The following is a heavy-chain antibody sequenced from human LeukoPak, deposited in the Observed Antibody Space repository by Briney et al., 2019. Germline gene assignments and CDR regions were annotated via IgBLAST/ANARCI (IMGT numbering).Heavy chain of an antibody. J-gene: IGHJ5*02. D-gene: IGHD6-19*01. Sequence: ASVKVSCKASGGTFSSYAISLVRQAPGQGLEWMGRIIPILGIANYAQKFQGRVTITADKSTSTAYMELSSLRSEDTAVYYCARNSGWLNWFDPWGQGTLVTVSS. CDR1: GGTFSSYA. V-gene: IGHV1-69*04. CDR3: ARNSGWLNWFDP. CDR2: IIPILGIA.